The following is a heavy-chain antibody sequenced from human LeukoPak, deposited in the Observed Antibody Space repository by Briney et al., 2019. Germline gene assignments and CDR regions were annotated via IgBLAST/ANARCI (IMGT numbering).Heavy chain of an antibody. CDR3: AKSYYYGSGSYYNRGDAFDI. Sequence: GGSLRLSCAASGFTFDDYAMHWVRHAPGKGLEWVSGISWNSGSIGYADSVKGRFTISRDNAKNSLYLQMNSLRAEDTALYYCAKSYYYGSGSYYNRGDAFDIWGQGTMVTVSS. CDR1: GFTFDDYA. CDR2: ISWNSGSI. J-gene: IGHJ3*02. V-gene: IGHV3-9*01. D-gene: IGHD3-10*01.